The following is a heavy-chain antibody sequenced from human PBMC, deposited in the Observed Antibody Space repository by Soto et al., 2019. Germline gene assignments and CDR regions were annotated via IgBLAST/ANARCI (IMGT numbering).Heavy chain of an antibody. Sequence: GGSLRLSCAASGFTFSSYWMSWVRQAPGKGLEWVANIKQDGSEKYYVDSVKGRFTISRDNAKNSLYLQMNSLRAEDTAVYYCARDKGRSIAAAYYYYYYMDVWGKGTTVTVSS. CDR1: GFTFSSYW. CDR3: ARDKGRSIAAAYYYYYYMDV. D-gene: IGHD6-6*01. CDR2: IKQDGSEK. V-gene: IGHV3-7*01. J-gene: IGHJ6*03.